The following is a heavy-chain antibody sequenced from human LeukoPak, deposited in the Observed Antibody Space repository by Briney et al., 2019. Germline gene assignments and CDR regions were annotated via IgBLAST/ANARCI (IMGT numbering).Heavy chain of an antibody. CDR1: GFTFSSYW. CDR2: LNNDGSST. J-gene: IGHJ5*02. V-gene: IGHV3-74*01. CDR3: ARASRGNWFDP. D-gene: IGHD3-10*01. Sequence: GGSLRLSCAASGFTFSSYWMHWVRQAPGKGLVWVSRLNNDGSSTNYADSVKGRFTISRDNAKNTLYLQMNSLRAEDTAVYYCARASRGNWFDPWGQGTLVTVSS.